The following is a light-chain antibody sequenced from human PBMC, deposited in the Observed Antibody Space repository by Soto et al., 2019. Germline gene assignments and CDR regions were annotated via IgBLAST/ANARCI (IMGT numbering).Light chain of an antibody. V-gene: IGKV3-15*01. J-gene: IGKJ1*01. CDR1: QGVSVS. CDR3: QQRSNWPPQT. CDR2: GAS. Sequence: ETMMTQSPATLSVSPGERAILSCRASQGVSVSLAWYQQKPGQAPRLLIYGASTRATGIPARFSGSGSGTYFTLTISSLEPEDFAVYSCQQRSNWPPQTFGQGTKVDIK.